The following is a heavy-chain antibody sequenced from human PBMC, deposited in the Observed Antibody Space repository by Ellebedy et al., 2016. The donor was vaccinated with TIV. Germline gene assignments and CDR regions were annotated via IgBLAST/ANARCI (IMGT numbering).Heavy chain of an antibody. Sequence: ASVKVFCXVSGYTLTELSMHWVRQAPGKGLEWMGGFDPEDGETIYAQKFQGRVTMTEDTSTDTAYMELSSLRSEDTAVYYCATVRCGAPVYGMDGWGQGTTVTVSS. V-gene: IGHV1-24*01. CDR3: ATVRCGAPVYGMDG. D-gene: IGHD3-10*01. CDR1: GYTLTELS. J-gene: IGHJ6*02. CDR2: FDPEDGET.